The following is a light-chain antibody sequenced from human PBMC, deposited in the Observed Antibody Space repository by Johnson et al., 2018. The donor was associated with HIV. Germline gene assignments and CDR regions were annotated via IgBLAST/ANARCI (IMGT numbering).Light chain of an antibody. CDR3: GTWDSSLSAGGANYV. V-gene: IGLV1-51*01. CDR1: SSNIGNNY. J-gene: IGLJ1*01. Sequence: QAVLTQPPSVSAAPGQKVTISCSGTSSNIGNNYVSWYQQFTGTAPKLVIHDNNKRPSGIPDRFSGSKSGTSATLGITGLQTGDEADYYCGTWDSSLSAGGANYVFGTGTKFTVL. CDR2: DNN.